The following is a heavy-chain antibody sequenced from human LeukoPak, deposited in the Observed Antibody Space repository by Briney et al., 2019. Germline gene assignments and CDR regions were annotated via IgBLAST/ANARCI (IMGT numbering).Heavy chain of an antibody. V-gene: IGHV3-21*04. D-gene: IGHD3-10*01. CDR1: GFTFSSYS. CDR2: ISSSSSYI. CDR3: ARSFRGVIRVDAFDI. J-gene: IGHJ3*02. Sequence: PGGSLRLSCAASGFTFSSYSMNWVRQAPGKGLEWVSSISSSSSYIYYADSVKGRFTISRDNSKNTLYLQMNSLRAEDTAVYYCARSFRGVIRVDAFDIWGQGTMVTVSS.